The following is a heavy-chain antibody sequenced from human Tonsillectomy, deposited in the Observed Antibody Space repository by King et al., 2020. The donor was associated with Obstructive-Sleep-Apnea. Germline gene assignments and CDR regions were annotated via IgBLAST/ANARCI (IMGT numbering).Heavy chain of an antibody. J-gene: IGHJ6*02. D-gene: IGHD4-11*01. V-gene: IGHV5-51*01. CDR2: IYPGDSDT. CDR1: GYSFTSYW. CDR3: ARQSGYSTYGIYYYYYGMDV. Sequence: VQLVQSGAEVKKPGESLKISCKGSGYSFTSYWIGWVRQMPGKGLEWMGIIYPGDSDTRYSPSFQGQVTISADKSISTAYLPWSSLKASDTAMYYCARQSGYSTYGIYYYYYGMDVWGQGTTVTVSS.